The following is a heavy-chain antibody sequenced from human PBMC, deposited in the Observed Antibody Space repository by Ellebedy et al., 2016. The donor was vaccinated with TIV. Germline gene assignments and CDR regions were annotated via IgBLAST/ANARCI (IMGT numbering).Heavy chain of an antibody. CDR1: GFTFNSYT. V-gene: IGHV3-74*03. Sequence: GESLKISCAASGFTFNSYTMTWVRQAPGKGLEWVSRIKADGSGITYADSVRGRFTISRDNAKNTLYLQMDSLRVEDTAVYYCGRERWGLGDYWGQGTLVTVSS. CDR2: IKADGSGI. D-gene: IGHD7-27*01. J-gene: IGHJ4*02. CDR3: GRERWGLGDY.